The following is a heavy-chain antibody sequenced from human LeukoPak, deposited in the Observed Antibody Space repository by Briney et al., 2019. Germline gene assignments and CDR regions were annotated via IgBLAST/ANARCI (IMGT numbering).Heavy chain of an antibody. J-gene: IGHJ5*02. CDR3: ARDGAPFTMVRGVITA. D-gene: IGHD3-10*01. Sequence: PGGSLRLSCAASGFTFSSYGMHWVRQAPGKGLEWVADIWFDGKNEHFADSVKGRFTISRDNAKNSLYLQMNSLRAEDTAVYYCARDGAPFTMVRGVITAWGQGTLVTVSS. CDR2: IWFDGKNE. CDR1: GFTFSSYG. V-gene: IGHV3-33*01.